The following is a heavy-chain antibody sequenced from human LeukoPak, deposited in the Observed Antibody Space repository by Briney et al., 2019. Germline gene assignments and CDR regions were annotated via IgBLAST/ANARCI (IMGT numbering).Heavy chain of an antibody. Sequence: GGSLRLSCEGSGFSLSAYNMNWVRQAPGKGLESVSYISGSSATIFCADSVKGRFTISRDNAKNSLYLQMNSLRVEDTALYYCTKSLGRYYYGMDVWGRGTTVTVSS. J-gene: IGHJ6*02. CDR1: GFSLSAYN. CDR2: ISGSSATI. D-gene: IGHD3-16*01. CDR3: TKSLGRYYYGMDV. V-gene: IGHV3-48*01.